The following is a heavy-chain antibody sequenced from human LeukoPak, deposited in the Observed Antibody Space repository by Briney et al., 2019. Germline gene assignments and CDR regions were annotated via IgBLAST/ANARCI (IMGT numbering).Heavy chain of an antibody. CDR3: AKNYYDYTGPYSWVFDY. J-gene: IGHJ4*02. V-gene: IGHV3-23*01. D-gene: IGHD3-22*01. CDR1: GFTFTNFA. CDR2: ILASGGTT. Sequence: HPGGSLRLSCPASGFTFTNFAMSWVRQAPGKGLEWVSGILASGGTTYYADSVKGRFTSSRDNSKNTLYLQMSSLRAEDTAIYYCAKNYYDYTGPYSWVFDYWGQGTLVTVSS.